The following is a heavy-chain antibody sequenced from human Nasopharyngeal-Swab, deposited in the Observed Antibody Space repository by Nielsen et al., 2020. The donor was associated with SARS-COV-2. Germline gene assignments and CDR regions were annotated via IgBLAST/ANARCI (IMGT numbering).Heavy chain of an antibody. CDR2: VNNDGSNT. V-gene: IGHV3-74*01. CDR3: ARALNGYFDL. Sequence: GGSLTLSCAASGFTFSSYWMHWVRQDPGKGLVWVSRVNNDGSNTNYADSVKGRFTISRDNAKNTLYLQMNSLRAEVTALYYCARALNGYFDLWGRGTLVAVSS. J-gene: IGHJ2*01. CDR1: GFTFSSYW.